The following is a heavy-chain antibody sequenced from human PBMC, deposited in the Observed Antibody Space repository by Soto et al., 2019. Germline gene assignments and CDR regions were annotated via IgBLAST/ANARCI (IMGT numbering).Heavy chain of an antibody. CDR2: ITSDTKTI. J-gene: IGHJ4*02. CDR3: ARSVEGHFDY. V-gene: IGHV3-48*02. CDR1: GFRFSIYS. Sequence: EVQLVESGGDLVQRGGSLRLSCVASGFRFSIYSMNWIRQAPGKGLEWFSYITSDTKTIKYADSVKGRFTISRDNDKNLVYLQMNSLRDEDTAVYYCARSVEGHFDYWGRGTVVTVSS. D-gene: IGHD6-19*01.